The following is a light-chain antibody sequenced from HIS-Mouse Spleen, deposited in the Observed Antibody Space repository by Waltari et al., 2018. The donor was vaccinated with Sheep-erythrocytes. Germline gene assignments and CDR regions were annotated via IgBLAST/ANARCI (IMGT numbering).Light chain of an antibody. V-gene: IGLV3-21*03. CDR3: QVWKV. CDR1: NIGSKS. CDR2: DDS. Sequence: SYVLTQPPSVSVAPGKTARITCGGNNIGSKSVHWYQQKPGQAPVLVVYDDSDRPSGIRERFSGSNSGNTATLTISRVEAGDEADYYCQVWKVFGGGTKLTVL. J-gene: IGLJ2*01.